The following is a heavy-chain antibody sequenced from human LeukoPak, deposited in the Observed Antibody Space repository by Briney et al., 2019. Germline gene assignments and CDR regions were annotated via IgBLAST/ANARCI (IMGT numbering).Heavy chain of an antibody. D-gene: IGHD5-18*01. CDR2: IYYSGST. V-gene: IGHV4-31*03. J-gene: IGHJ4*02. CDR1: GGSISSGGYY. Sequence: TQTLSLTCTVSGGSISSGGYYWNWIRQHPGKGLEWIGYIYYSGSTYYNPSLKSRVTISVDTSKNQFSLKLSSVTAADTAVYYCARTDRLVGYTYGYFDYWGQGTLVTISS. CDR3: ARTDRLVGYTYGYFDY.